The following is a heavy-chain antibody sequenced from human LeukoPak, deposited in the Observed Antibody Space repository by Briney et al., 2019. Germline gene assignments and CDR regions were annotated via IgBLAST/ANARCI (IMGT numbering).Heavy chain of an antibody. J-gene: IGHJ4*02. D-gene: IGHD3-3*01. V-gene: IGHV3-7*01. Sequence: PGGSLRLSCAASGFTFSSYWMSWVRQAPGKGLEWVANIKQDGSEKYYVDSVKGRFTIPRDNAKNSLYLQMNSLRAEDTAVYYCARVTYYDFWSGYYLVGPNAYFDYWGQGTLVTVSS. CDR1: GFTFSSYW. CDR3: ARVTYYDFWSGYYLVGPNAYFDY. CDR2: IKQDGSEK.